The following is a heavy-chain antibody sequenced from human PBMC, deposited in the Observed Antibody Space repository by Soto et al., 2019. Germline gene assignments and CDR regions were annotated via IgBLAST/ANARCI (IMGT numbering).Heavy chain of an antibody. CDR3: ARGKGMEENYYYYGLDI. CDR2: ITGGTGQT. CDR1: GYTFTTHA. Sequence: VASVKVSCRASGYTFTTHAMHSVRQAPGQSLEWIGWITGGTGQTKHSQRFQGRVTITRDTSASTAYMELSSLRSEDTAVYYCARGKGMEENYYYYGLDIWGQGTTVTVSS. D-gene: IGHD1-1*01. V-gene: IGHV1-3*01. J-gene: IGHJ6*02.